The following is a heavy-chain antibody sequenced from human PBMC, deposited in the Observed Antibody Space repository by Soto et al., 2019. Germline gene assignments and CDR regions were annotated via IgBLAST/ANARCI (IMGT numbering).Heavy chain of an antibody. CDR1: GGSLSGYY. V-gene: IGHV4-34*01. CDR2: INHSGST. D-gene: IGHD3-16*02. Sequence: PSETLSLTCAVYGGSLSGYYWSWIRQPPGKGLEWIGEINHSGSTNYNPSLKSRVTISVDTSKNQFSLKLSSVTAADTAVYYCARDSDYVWGSYRYPYTVGYYFDYWGQGTLVTVSS. CDR3: ARDSDYVWGSYRYPYTVGYYFDY. J-gene: IGHJ4*02.